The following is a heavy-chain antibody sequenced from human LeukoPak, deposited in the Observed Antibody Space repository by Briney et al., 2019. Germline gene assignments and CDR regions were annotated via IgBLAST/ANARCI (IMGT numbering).Heavy chain of an antibody. D-gene: IGHD2-2*01. V-gene: IGHV4-39*01. CDR3: ARYHSTWGLNY. CDR1: GASISSITYY. J-gene: IGHJ4*02. Sequence: PSETPSLTCTVSGASISSITYYCGWIRQPPGKGLEWIGSIYYSGSTYYTTSLKSRVTISIDTSNNQFSLKLTSVTAADTAVYYCARYHSTWGLNYWGQGTLVTVSS. CDR2: IYYSGST.